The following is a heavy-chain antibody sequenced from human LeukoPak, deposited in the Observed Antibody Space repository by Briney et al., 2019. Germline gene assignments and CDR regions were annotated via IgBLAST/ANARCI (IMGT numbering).Heavy chain of an antibody. CDR3: ARVSIYDILTGYYLGGATFDY. D-gene: IGHD3-9*01. J-gene: IGHJ4*02. V-gene: IGHV4-4*07. Sequence: SETLSLTCTVSGGSISSYYWSWIRQPAGKGLEWIGRIYTSGSTNYNPSLKSRVTMSVDTSKNQFSLKLSSVTAADTAVYYCARVSIYDILTGYYLGGATFDYWGQGTLVTVSS. CDR1: GGSISSYY. CDR2: IYTSGST.